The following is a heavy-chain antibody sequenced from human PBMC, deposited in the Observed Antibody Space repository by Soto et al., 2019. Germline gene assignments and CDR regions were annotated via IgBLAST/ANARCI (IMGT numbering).Heavy chain of an antibody. CDR2: IYDSVNT. J-gene: IGHJ4*02. CDR3: ARVDHRGYFAILTDY. CDR1: GDSLSSGGHY. D-gene: IGHD3-9*01. Sequence: SETLSLTCTVSGDSLSSGGHYWSWIRQHPGRGLEWIGHIYDSVNTYYSPSLRSRVTISADMSKNQFSLNLRSVTAADTAVYYCARVDHRGYFAILTDYWGQGTLVTVSS. V-gene: IGHV4-31*03.